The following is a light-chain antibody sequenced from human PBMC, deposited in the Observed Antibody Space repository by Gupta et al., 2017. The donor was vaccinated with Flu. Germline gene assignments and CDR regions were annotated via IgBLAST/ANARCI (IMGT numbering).Light chain of an antibody. CDR1: QDISNY. CDR3: QQYADLPLT. CDR2: DAA. Sequence: DIQMTQSPSSLSASVGDRVTITCQASQDISNYLNWYQQKPGKAPKFVIHDAANLEAGVPSRFSGSGSGTDFTLTINSLQPEDIATYYCQQYADLPLTFGGGTKVEIK. V-gene: IGKV1-33*01. J-gene: IGKJ4*01.